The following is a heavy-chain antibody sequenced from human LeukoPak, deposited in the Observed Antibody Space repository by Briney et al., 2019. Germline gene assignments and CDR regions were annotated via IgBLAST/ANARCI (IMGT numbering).Heavy chain of an antibody. CDR1: GFTFSSYA. Sequence: GGSLRLSCAASGFTFSSYAMSWVRQAPGKGLEWVSAISGSGGSTYYADSVKGRFTISRDNSKNTLYLQMNSLRAEDTAVYYCAKSTWIQLWLPDYYFDYWGQGTLVTVSS. CDR2: ISGSGGST. J-gene: IGHJ4*02. CDR3: AKSTWIQLWLPDYYFDY. V-gene: IGHV3-23*01. D-gene: IGHD5-18*01.